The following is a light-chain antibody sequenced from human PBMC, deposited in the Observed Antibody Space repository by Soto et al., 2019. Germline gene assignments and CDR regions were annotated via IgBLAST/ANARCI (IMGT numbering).Light chain of an antibody. CDR3: QSYDSSLSGWV. Sequence: QSALTQPPSVSGAPGQKVTISCTRSSSNIGAAYDVHWYQHLPGTAPKLLIYGNNNRPSGVPDRFSGYKSGTSASLAITGLQAEDEADYYCQSYDSSLSGWVFGGGTKLTVL. V-gene: IGLV1-40*01. CDR1: SSNIGAAYD. J-gene: IGLJ3*02. CDR2: GNN.